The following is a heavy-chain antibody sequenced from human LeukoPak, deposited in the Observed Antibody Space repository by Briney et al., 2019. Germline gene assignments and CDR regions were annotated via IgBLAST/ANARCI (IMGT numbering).Heavy chain of an antibody. J-gene: IGHJ6*03. CDR1: GFTFSSRDW. CDR2: IKQDGSEK. Sequence: GGSLRLSCVASGFTFSSRDWMTWVRQAPVKGLEWVANIKQDGSEKNYVDSVKGRFTISRDNAKNSVDLQMNSLRAEDTAVYYCARDASDRPAADYYYYYYMDVWGKGTTVTVSS. D-gene: IGHD2-2*01. CDR3: ARDASDRPAADYYYYYYMDV. V-gene: IGHV3-7*01.